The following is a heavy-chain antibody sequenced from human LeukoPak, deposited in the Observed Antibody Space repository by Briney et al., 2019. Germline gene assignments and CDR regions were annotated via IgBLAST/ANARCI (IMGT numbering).Heavy chain of an antibody. J-gene: IGHJ4*02. V-gene: IGHV3-69-1*01. CDR1: GFTVSRYY. Sequence: GGSLRLSCAASGFTVSRYYMSWVRQAPGKGLEWVSYISSSSTIYYADSVKGRFTISRDNAKNSLYLQMNSLRVEDTAVYYCARSGDYWGQGTLVTVSS. CDR2: ISSSSTI. CDR3: ARSGDY.